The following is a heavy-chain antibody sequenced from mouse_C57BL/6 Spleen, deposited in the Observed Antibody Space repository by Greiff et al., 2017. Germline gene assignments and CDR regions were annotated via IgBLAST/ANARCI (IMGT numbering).Heavy chain of an antibody. CDR1: GYTFTSYW. D-gene: IGHD3-2*02. CDR3: ASQTAQATGDY. J-gene: IGHJ2*01. CDR2: IDPNSGGT. V-gene: IGHV1-72*01. Sequence: QVQLKQPGAELVKPGASVKLSCKASGYTFTSYWMHWVKQRPGRGLEWIGRIDPNSGGTKYNEKFKSKATLTVDKPSSTAYMQLSSLTSEDSAVYYCASQTAQATGDYWGQGTTLTVSS.